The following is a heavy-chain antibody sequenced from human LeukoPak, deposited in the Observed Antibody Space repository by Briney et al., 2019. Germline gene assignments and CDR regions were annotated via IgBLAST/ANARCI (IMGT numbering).Heavy chain of an antibody. D-gene: IGHD6-19*01. CDR1: GYTFTGYY. Sequence: ASVKVSCKASGYTFTGYYMHWVRQAPGQGLEWMGWINPNSGGTNYAQKFQGRVTMTRDTSISTAYMELSRLRSDDTAVYYCERGPYSSGWYFDYWGQGTLVTVSS. V-gene: IGHV1-2*02. CDR3: ERGPYSSGWYFDY. J-gene: IGHJ4*02. CDR2: INPNSGGT.